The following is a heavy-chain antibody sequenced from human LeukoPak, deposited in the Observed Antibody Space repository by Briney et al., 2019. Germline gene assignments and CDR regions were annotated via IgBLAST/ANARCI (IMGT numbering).Heavy chain of an antibody. CDR1: GFIFSSYV. CDR2: ISGSGGST. V-gene: IGHV3-23*01. D-gene: IGHD3-3*01. Sequence: GGSLRLSCAASGFIFSSYVMSWVRQAPGKGLEWVAVISGSGGSTYYADSVKGRFTISRDNSKNTLYLQMNSLRAEDTAVYYCAKDGTIFGVVTQYYYYMDVWGKGTTVTVSS. J-gene: IGHJ6*03. CDR3: AKDGTIFGVVTQYYYYMDV.